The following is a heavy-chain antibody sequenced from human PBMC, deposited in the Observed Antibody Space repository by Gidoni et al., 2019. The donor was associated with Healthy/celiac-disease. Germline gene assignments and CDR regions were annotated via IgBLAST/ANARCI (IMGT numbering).Heavy chain of an antibody. D-gene: IGHD1-26*01. CDR3: AREGGEWELPGHFDY. CDR1: GFTFSSYW. Sequence: EVQLVESGGGLVQPGGSLRLSCAASGFTFSSYWMSWVRQAPGKGLEWVANIKKDGSEKYYVDSVKGRFTISRDNAKNSLYLQMNSLRAEDTAVYYCAREGGEWELPGHFDYWGQGTLVTVSS. V-gene: IGHV3-7*01. CDR2: IKKDGSEK. J-gene: IGHJ4*02.